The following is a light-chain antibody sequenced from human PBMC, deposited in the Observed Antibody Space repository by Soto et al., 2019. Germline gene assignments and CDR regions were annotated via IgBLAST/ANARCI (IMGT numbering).Light chain of an antibody. V-gene: IGKV1-9*01. CDR2: AAS. Sequence: DIQLTQSPSFLSASVGDRVTITCRASQGISSYLAWYQQKPGKAPRLLIYAASTLQSGVSSRFSGSGSGTEFTLTISSLQPEDCATYYCQQLNSYPLTFGGGTKVEIK. CDR1: QGISSY. J-gene: IGKJ4*01. CDR3: QQLNSYPLT.